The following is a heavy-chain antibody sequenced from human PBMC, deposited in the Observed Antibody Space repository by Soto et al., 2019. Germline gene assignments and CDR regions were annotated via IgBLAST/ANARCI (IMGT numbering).Heavy chain of an antibody. D-gene: IGHD3-3*01. CDR2: MNPNSGNT. Sequence: QVQLVQSGAEVKKPGASVKVSCKASGYTFTSYDINWVRQATGQGLEWMGWMNPNSGNTGYAQKFQGRVNMTSNTSISTAYMELSSLRSEDTSVYYCAISYYDLWGGFGYWGQGTLVIVSS. V-gene: IGHV1-8*01. J-gene: IGHJ4*02. CDR3: AISYYDLWGGFGY. CDR1: GYTFTSYD.